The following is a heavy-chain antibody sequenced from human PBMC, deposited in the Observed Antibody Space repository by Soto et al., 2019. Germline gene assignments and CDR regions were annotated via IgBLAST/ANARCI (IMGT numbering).Heavy chain of an antibody. CDR1: GFSLSTSGVG. Sequence: QITLKESGPTVVKPTQTLTLTCTFSGFSLSTSGVGVGWIRQPPGKDLEWLALILWDDDKRFSPSLKSRLTITKDTSKNQVVLTMTNVDPVDTDTYYCTHGNRYFQHWGQGTLVTVSS. J-gene: IGHJ1*01. V-gene: IGHV2-5*02. CDR2: ILWDDDK. CDR3: THGNRYFQH.